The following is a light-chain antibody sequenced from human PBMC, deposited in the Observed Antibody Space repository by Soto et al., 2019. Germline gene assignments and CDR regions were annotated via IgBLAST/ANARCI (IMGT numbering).Light chain of an antibody. CDR3: QHYNSYSEA. CDR2: KAS. CDR1: QTISSW. Sequence: DIQMTQSPSTLSGSVGDRVTITCRASQTISSWLAWYQQKPGKAPKLLIYKASTLKSGVPSRFSGSGSGTEITLTISSXXXDDFATYYCQHYNSYSEAFGQGTKVEXK. V-gene: IGKV1-5*03. J-gene: IGKJ1*01.